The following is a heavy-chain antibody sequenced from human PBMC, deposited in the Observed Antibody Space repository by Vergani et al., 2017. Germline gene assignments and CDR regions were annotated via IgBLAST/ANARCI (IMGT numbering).Heavy chain of an antibody. CDR2: INIGGRT. V-gene: IGHV3-66*01. Sequence: LVESGGGLVQPGGSLRLSCAASSISVSSHYMTWVRQAPGKGLEWVSTINIGGRTSYADSMKGRFTISRDNAKDSLYLQMDSLRAEDTAVYYCARALRAAAVGDPYYYWGQGTLVTVSS. CDR3: ARALRAAAVGDPYYY. J-gene: IGHJ4*02. CDR1: SISVSSHY. D-gene: IGHD6-13*01.